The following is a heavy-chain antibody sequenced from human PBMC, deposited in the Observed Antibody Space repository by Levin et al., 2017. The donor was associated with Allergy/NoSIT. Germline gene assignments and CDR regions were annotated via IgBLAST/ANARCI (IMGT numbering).Heavy chain of an antibody. J-gene: IGHJ4*02. D-gene: IGHD6-13*01. Sequence: GGSLRLSCAASGFTFSDYYMSWIRQAPGKGLEWVSYISSGGSAIYYAHSVKGRFTISRDNAKNSLSLQMNTLRAEDTAVYYCARDIVGAAAGTIDYWGQGTLVTVSS. CDR2: ISSGGSAI. CDR3: ARDIVGAAAGTIDY. CDR1: GFTFSDYY. V-gene: IGHV3-11*01.